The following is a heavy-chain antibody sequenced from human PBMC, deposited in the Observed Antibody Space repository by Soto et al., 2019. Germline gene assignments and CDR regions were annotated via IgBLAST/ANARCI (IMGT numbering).Heavy chain of an antibody. D-gene: IGHD3-22*01. V-gene: IGHV1-46*03. Sequence: ASVKVSCKASGYTFTSYYMHWVQQAPGQGLEWMGIINPSGGSTSYAQKFQGRVTMTRDTSTSTVYMELSSLRSEDTAVYYCARDRAYYDSSGYQTDYWGQGTLVTVSS. CDR1: GYTFTSYY. CDR3: ARDRAYYDSSGYQTDY. J-gene: IGHJ4*02. CDR2: INPSGGST.